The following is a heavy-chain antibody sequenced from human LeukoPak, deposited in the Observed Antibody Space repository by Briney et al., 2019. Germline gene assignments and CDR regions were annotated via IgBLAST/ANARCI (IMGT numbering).Heavy chain of an antibody. J-gene: IGHJ4*02. CDR1: GFTFSSYA. Sequence: PGGSLRLSCAASGFTFSSYAMSWVRQAPWKGLEWVSAISGSGGSTYYADSVKGRFTISRDNSKNTLYLQMNSLRAEDTAVYYCAGGYSSGWYRFDYWGQGTLVTVSS. V-gene: IGHV3-23*01. D-gene: IGHD6-19*01. CDR3: AGGYSSGWYRFDY. CDR2: ISGSGGST.